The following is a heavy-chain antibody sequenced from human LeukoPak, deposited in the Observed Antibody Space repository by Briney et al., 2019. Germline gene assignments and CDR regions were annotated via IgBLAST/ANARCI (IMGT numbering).Heavy chain of an antibody. CDR3: ARDLYSRGDRAMSLDY. CDR1: GYTFTSYG. V-gene: IGHV1-18*01. D-gene: IGHD5-18*01. CDR2: ISAYNGNT. J-gene: IGHJ4*02. Sequence: GASVKVSCKASGYTFTSYGISWVRQAPGQGLEWMGWISAYNGNTNYAQKLQGRVTMTTDTSTSTAYMELRSLRSDDTAVYYCARDLYSRGDRAMSLDYGGQGTLVTVSS.